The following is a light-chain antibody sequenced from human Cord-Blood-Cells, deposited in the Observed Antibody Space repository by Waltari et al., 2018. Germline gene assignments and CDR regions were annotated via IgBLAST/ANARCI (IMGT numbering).Light chain of an antibody. CDR1: QSVSSN. J-gene: IGKJ1*01. CDR2: GAS. Sequence: EIVMTQSPATLSVSPGERATLSCRASQSVSSNLDWYQQKPGQAPRLLIYGASTRATGIPARFSGSGSGTEFTLTISSLQSEDFAVYYCQQYNNWPPCTFGQGTKVEIK. CDR3: QQYNNWPPCT. V-gene: IGKV3-15*01.